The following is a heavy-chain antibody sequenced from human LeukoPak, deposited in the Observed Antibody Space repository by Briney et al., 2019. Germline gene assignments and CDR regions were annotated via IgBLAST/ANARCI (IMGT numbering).Heavy chain of an antibody. CDR2: ISYDGSNK. CDR3: ARDPNSYYYDSSGPEYYFDY. CDR1: GFTFSSYG. D-gene: IGHD3-22*01. V-gene: IGHV3-30*03. J-gene: IGHJ4*02. Sequence: GGSLRPSCAASGFTFSSYGMHWVRQAPGKGLEWVAVISYDGSNKYYADSVKGRFTISRDNSKNTLYLQMNSLRSDDTAVYYCARDPNSYYYDSSGPEYYFDYWGQGTLVTVSS.